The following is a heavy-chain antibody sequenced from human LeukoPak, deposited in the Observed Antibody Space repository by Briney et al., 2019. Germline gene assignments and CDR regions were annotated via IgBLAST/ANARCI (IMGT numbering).Heavy chain of an antibody. CDR2: INHSGST. CDR3: ASRSTVTTSYFDY. J-gene: IGHJ4*02. Sequence: SETLSLTCAVYGGSFSGYYWSWIRQPPGKGLEWIGEINHSGSTNYNPSLKSRVTISVGTSKNQFSLKLSSVTAADTAVYYCASRSTVTTSYFDYWGQGTLVTVSS. CDR1: GGSFSGYY. V-gene: IGHV4-34*01. D-gene: IGHD4-17*01.